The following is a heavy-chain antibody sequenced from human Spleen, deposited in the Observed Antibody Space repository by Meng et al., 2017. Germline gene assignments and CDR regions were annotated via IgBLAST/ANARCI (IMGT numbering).Heavy chain of an antibody. CDR2: IYHSGST. CDR1: GGSISSSNW. Sequence: QVQLQESGPGLVKPSGPLSLTCAAAGGSISSSNWWSWVRQPPGKGLEWIGEIYHSGSTNYNPSLKSRVTISVDKSKNQFSLKLSSVTAADTAVYYCARDVYDSSGYYWGYFDYWGQGTLVTVSS. CDR3: ARDVYDSSGYYWGYFDY. V-gene: IGHV4-4*02. D-gene: IGHD3-22*01. J-gene: IGHJ4*02.